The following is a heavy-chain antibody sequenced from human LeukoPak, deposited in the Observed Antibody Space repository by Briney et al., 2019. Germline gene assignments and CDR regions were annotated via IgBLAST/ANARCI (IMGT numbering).Heavy chain of an antibody. CDR3: AKRSTMRYHAIDV. V-gene: IGHV3-48*03. D-gene: IGHD5/OR15-5a*01. CDR1: GFTFNIYE. CDR2: ITDSGGAV. J-gene: IGHJ6*02. Sequence: TGGSLRLSCAASGFTFNIYEMNWVRQAPGKGLEWVSYITDSGGAVYSADSVKGRFTVSRDNAGNSLFLQVNILRVEDTATYDWAKRSTMRYHAIDVWGQGTMVTVSS.